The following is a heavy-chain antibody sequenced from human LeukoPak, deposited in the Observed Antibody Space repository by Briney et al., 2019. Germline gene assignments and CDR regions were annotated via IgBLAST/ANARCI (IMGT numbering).Heavy chain of an antibody. CDR1: GLTFSSYG. Sequence: GGSLRLSCAASGLTFSSYGMHWVRQAPSKGLEWVAVISHDGSNKYYADSVKGRFTISRDNSKNTRYLQMNSPRAEGTAAYYCAKDGNWARFENWGQGTLVTVSS. V-gene: IGHV3-30*18. CDR3: AKDGNWARFEN. CDR2: ISHDGSNK. J-gene: IGHJ4*02. D-gene: IGHD7-27*01.